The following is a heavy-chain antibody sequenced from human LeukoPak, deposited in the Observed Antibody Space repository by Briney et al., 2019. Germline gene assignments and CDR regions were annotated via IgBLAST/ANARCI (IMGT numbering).Heavy chain of an antibody. CDR3: ANFLVSPQSGMDV. Sequence: ASVKVSCKASGYRFSDYYVHWVRQAPGLGLEWMGWINPNSGGTNYAQRFQGRVTMTRDTSITTAYMELSRLRSDDTAVYYCANFLVSPQSGMDVWGQGTTVTVSS. CDR2: INPNSGGT. V-gene: IGHV1-2*02. D-gene: IGHD5/OR15-5a*01. J-gene: IGHJ6*02. CDR1: GYRFSDYY.